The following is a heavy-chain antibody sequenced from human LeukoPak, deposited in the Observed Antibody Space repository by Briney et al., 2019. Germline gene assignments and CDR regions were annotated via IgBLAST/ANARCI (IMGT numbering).Heavy chain of an antibody. CDR3: ARGDYYGDYSTTYFDY. D-gene: IGHD4-17*01. Sequence: NPGGSLRLSCAASGFTFSSYTMSWIRQAPGKGLQWVSYISESGSTIYYADSVKGRFTISRDNAKNSLYLQMNGLRAEDTAVYYCARGDYYGDYSTTYFDYWGQGLLVTVSS. CDR1: GFTFSSYT. CDR2: ISESGSTI. J-gene: IGHJ4*02. V-gene: IGHV3-11*01.